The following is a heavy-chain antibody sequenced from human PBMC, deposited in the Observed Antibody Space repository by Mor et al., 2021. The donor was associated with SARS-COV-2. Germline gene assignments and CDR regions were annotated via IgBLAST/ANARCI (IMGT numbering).Heavy chain of an antibody. CDR3: ARRGRREVGNWFDP. D-gene: IGHD1-26*01. V-gene: IGHV5-51*01. J-gene: IGHJ5*02. Sequence: YSPSFQGQVTISADKSISTAYLQWSSLKASDTAMYYCARRGRREVGNWFDPWGQGTLVTVSS.